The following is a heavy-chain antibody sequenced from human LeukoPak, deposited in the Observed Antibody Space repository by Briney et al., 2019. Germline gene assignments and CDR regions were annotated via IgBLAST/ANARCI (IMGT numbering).Heavy chain of an antibody. D-gene: IGHD3-10*01. CDR3: ATSIAPIITMVRGVPFDY. CDR1: GYTFISYG. CDR2: ISAYNGNT. Sequence: ASVKVSCKASGYTFISYGINWVRQAPGQGLEWMGWISAYNGNTNYAQKFQGRVTMTEDTSTDTAYMELSSLRSEDTAVYYCATSIAPIITMVRGVPFDYWGQGTLVTVSS. J-gene: IGHJ4*02. V-gene: IGHV1-18*01.